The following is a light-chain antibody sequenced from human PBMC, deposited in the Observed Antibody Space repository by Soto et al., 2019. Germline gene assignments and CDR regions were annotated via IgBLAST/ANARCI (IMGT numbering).Light chain of an antibody. Sequence: ELVLTQSPGSLSLSPGERATLSCKTSQSSGSNFVAWYQQRPGQPPRLLIYGASSRATGIPDRFSGSGSGTDFSLTISRLEPEDFAVYYCQQYGSPITFGQGTRLRL. J-gene: IGKJ5*01. CDR3: QQYGSPIT. V-gene: IGKV3-20*01. CDR2: GAS. CDR1: QSSGSNF.